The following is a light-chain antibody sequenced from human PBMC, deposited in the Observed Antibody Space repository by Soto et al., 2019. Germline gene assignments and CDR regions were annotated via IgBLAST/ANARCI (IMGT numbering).Light chain of an antibody. Sequence: QSALTQPPSASVSPGQSVTFSCSGPSSDVGGYNFVSWYQQHPGKAPRLLIYQVSKRPSGVPDRFSGSKSGNTASLTISGVQAEDEADYHCSSHAGNYNVVFCGVTKLTVL. J-gene: IGLJ3*02. CDR1: SSDVGGYNF. V-gene: IGLV2-8*01. CDR2: QVS. CDR3: SSHAGNYNVV.